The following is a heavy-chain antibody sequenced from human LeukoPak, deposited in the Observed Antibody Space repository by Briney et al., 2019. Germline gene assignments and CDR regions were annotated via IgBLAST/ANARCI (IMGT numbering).Heavy chain of an antibody. V-gene: IGHV3-23*01. CDR1: GFTFSSYA. J-gene: IGHJ6*03. D-gene: IGHD6-19*01. Sequence: PGGSLRLSCAASGFTFSSYAMSWVRQAPGKGLEWVSAISGSGGSTYYADSVKGRFTISRDNSKNTLYLQMNSLRAEDTAVYYCAKDRVAVAGTGRADYYYYMDVWGKGTTVTVPS. CDR2: ISGSGGST. CDR3: AKDRVAVAGTGRADYYYYMDV.